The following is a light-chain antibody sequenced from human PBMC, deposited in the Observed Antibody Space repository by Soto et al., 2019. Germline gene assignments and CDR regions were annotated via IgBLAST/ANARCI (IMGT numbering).Light chain of an antibody. V-gene: IGLV2-18*02. CDR2: DVS. CDR1: SRYVGGFNR. CDR3: NSYTTSNTYV. J-gene: IGLJ1*01. Sequence: QSVLTQPPSVSGSPGQSVAISCTGTSRYVGGFNRVSWYRQAPGTAPKLIIYDVSDRPSGVPDRFSGSKSGNTASLTISGLQAEDEADYYCNSYTTSNTYVFGTGTKVTVL.